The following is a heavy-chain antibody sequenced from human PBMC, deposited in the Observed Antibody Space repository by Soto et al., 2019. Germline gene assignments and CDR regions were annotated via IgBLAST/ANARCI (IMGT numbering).Heavy chain of an antibody. D-gene: IGHD5-12*01. Sequence: WASVKVSCKASGGTFSTYAISWVRQAPGQGLEWMGGIIPIYGTANYAQKFQGRLTMTADESTSTVYMELSSLRSDDTAVYYCAREDKPGGYTPPGTSGFDSWGQGTLVTVSS. CDR2: IIPIYGTA. J-gene: IGHJ4*02. CDR1: GGTFSTYA. CDR3: AREDKPGGYTPPGTSGFDS. V-gene: IGHV1-69*13.